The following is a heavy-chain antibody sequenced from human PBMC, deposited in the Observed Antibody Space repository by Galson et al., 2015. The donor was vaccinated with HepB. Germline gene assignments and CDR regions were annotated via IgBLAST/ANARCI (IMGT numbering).Heavy chain of an antibody. CDR3: ARDSARQQLVMALVAPRTVYGMDV. CDR2: ISYDGSNK. J-gene: IGHJ6*02. Sequence: SLRLSCAASGFTFSSYAMHWVRQAPGKGLEWVAVISYDGSNKYYADSVKGRFTISRDNSKNTLYLQMNSLRAEDTAVYYCARDSARQQLVMALVAPRTVYGMDVWGQGTTVTVSS. CDR1: GFTFSSYA. V-gene: IGHV3-30-3*01. D-gene: IGHD6-13*01.